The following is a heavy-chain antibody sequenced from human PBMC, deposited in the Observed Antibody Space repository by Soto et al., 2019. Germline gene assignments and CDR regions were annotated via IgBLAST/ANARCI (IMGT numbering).Heavy chain of an antibody. CDR2: ISSSSSTI. V-gene: IGHV3-48*02. D-gene: IGHD3-9*01. CDR3: ARDDIYYYDILTGSPVDY. Sequence: GGSLRLSCAASGFTFSSYSMHWVRQAPGKGLEWVSYISSSSSTIYYADSVKGRFTISRDNAKNSLYLQMNSLRDEDTAVYYCARDDIYYYDILTGSPVDYWGQGTLVTVSS. CDR1: GFTFSSYS. J-gene: IGHJ4*02.